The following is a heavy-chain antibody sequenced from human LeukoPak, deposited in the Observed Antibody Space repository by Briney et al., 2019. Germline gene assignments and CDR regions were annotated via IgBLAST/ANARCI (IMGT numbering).Heavy chain of an antibody. J-gene: IGHJ4*02. CDR3: ASVYYDSSGYYSDY. D-gene: IGHD3-22*01. Sequence: PSETLSLTCTVSGGSISSYYWSWIRQPPGKGLEGIGYIYYSGSTNYNPSLKSRVTISVDTSKNQFSLKLSSVTAADTAVYYCASVYYDSSGYYSDYWGQGTLVTVSS. V-gene: IGHV4-59*01. CDR1: GGSISSYY. CDR2: IYYSGST.